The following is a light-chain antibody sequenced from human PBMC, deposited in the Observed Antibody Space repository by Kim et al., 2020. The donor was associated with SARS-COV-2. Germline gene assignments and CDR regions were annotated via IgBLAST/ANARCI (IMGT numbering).Light chain of an antibody. J-gene: IGLJ3*02. CDR3: CSYAGNSTWV. V-gene: IGLV2-23*02. Sequence: GQSITISCTGTSSDVGSYNLVSWYQQHPGKAPKLMIYEVSKRPSGVSNRFSGSKSGNTAPLTISGLQAEDEADYYCCSYAGNSTWVFGGGTQLTVL. CDR1: SSDVGSYNL. CDR2: EVS.